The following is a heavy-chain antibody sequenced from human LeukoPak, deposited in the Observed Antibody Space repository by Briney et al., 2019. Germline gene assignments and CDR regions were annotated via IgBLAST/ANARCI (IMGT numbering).Heavy chain of an antibody. J-gene: IGHJ6*03. CDR2: IYYSGST. CDR1: GGSISSYY. CDR3: ARGPPYYYGSGSNYYYYMDV. V-gene: IGHV4-59*01. D-gene: IGHD3-10*01. Sequence: SETLSLTCTVSGGSISSYYRSWIRQPPGKGLEWIGYIYYSGSTNYNPSLKSRVTISVDTSKNQFSLKLSSVTAADTAVYYCARGPPYYYGSGSNYYYYMDVWGKGTTVTVSS.